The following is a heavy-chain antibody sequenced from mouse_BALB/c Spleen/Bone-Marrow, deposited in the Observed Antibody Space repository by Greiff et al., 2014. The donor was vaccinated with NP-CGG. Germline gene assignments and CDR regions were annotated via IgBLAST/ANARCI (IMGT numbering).Heavy chain of an antibody. Sequence: VKLQESGPGLVAPSQSLSITCTVSGFSLTNYGVHWVRQPPGKGLEWLGVIWADGSTNYNSALMSRLSISKDNSKSQVFFKMSSLQTDDTAMYYCARITTATGAMDYWGQGTSVTVSS. J-gene: IGHJ4*01. D-gene: IGHD1-2*01. CDR2: IWADGST. V-gene: IGHV2-9*02. CDR3: ARITTATGAMDY. CDR1: GFSLTNYG.